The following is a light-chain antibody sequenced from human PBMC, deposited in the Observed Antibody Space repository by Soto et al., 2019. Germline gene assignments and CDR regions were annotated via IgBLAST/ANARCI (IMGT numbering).Light chain of an antibody. CDR1: QSVSSNY. V-gene: IGKV3-20*01. Sequence: EIVLTQSPGTLSLSPGERATLSCRASQSVSSNYLDWYQQKPGQAPRLLIYGASSRATGIPDRFSGSGSGTDITRTISRLEPEDFAVYHCQQYCSSPLTFGGGTKVEIK. CDR3: QQYCSSPLT. J-gene: IGKJ4*01. CDR2: GAS.